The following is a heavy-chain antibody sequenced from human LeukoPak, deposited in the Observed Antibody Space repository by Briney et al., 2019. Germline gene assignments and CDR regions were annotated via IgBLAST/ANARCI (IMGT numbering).Heavy chain of an antibody. CDR1: GGSISSYY. V-gene: IGHV4-59*01. CDR2: IYYSGST. D-gene: IGHD1-26*01. J-gene: IGHJ4*02. CDR3: ARETVGATPYFDY. Sequence: PSETLSLTCTVSGGSISSYYWSWIRQPPGKGLEWIGYIYYSGSTNYNPSFKSRVTISVDTSKNQFSLKLSSVTAADTAVYYCARETVGATPYFDYWGQGTLVTVSS.